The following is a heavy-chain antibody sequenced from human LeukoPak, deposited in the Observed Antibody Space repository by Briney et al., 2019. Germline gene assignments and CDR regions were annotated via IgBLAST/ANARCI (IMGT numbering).Heavy chain of an antibody. CDR2: INTNTGNP. V-gene: IGHV7-4-1*02. Sequence: PWASVKVPCKASGYTFTSYAMNWVRQAPGQGLEWMGWINTNTGNPTYAQGFTGRFVFSLDTSVSTAYLQISSLKAEDTAVYYCASLVATRLTTPDGMDVWGQGTTVTVSS. CDR3: ASLVATRLTTPDGMDV. CDR1: GYTFTSYA. J-gene: IGHJ6*02. D-gene: IGHD5-12*01.